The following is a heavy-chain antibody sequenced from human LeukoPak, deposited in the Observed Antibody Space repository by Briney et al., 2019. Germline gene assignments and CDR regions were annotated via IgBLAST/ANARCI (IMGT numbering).Heavy chain of an antibody. CDR2: ISAYNGNT. CDR3: ARDTPRIAVAGTLDYYYYMDV. Sequence: ASVKVSCKASGGTFSSYGISWVRQAPGQGLEWMGWISAYNGNTNYAQKLQGRVTMTTDTSTSTAYMELRSLRSDDTAVYYCARDTPRIAVAGTLDYYYYMDVWGKGTTVTVSS. J-gene: IGHJ6*03. D-gene: IGHD6-19*01. V-gene: IGHV1-18*01. CDR1: GGTFSSYG.